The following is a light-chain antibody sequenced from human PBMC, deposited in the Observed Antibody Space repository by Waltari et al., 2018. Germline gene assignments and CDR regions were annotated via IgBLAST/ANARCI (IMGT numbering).Light chain of an antibody. CDR2: GAY. Sequence: EIVMTQSPATLSVSPGEGATPPCRASQSVSSNLAWYQHKPGQAPRLLIYGAYTRATGIPARFSGSGSGTEFTLTISSLQSEDFAFYYCQQYNNWPPEDTFGQGTKLEIK. CDR3: QQYNNWPPEDT. J-gene: IGKJ2*01. V-gene: IGKV3-15*01. CDR1: QSVSSN.